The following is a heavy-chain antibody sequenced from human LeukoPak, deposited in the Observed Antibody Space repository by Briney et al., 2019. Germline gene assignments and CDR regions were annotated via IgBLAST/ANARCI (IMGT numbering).Heavy chain of an antibody. D-gene: IGHD3-9*01. CDR1: GGSFSGYY. CDR3: ASQKTVLRYFDWLPDYFDY. V-gene: IGHV4-34*01. J-gene: IGHJ4*02. Sequence: PSETLSLTCAVYGGSFSGYYWSWIRQPPGKGLEWIGEINHSGSTNYNPSLKSRVTISVDTSKNQFSLKLSSVTAADTAVYYCASQKTVLRYFDWLPDYFDYWGQGTLVTVSS. CDR2: INHSGST.